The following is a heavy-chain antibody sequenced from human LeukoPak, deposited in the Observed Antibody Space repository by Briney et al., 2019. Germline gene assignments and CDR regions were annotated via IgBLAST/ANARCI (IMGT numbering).Heavy chain of an antibody. D-gene: IGHD3-10*01. CDR2: INHSGST. CDR1: GGSFSGYY. J-gene: IGHJ3*02. CDR3: ARTRLLWFGELLNAFDI. V-gene: IGHV4-34*01. Sequence: PSETLSLTCAVYGGSFSGYYWRWIRQPPGKGLEWIGEINHSGSTNYNPSLKSRVTISVDTSKNQFSLKLSSVTAADTAVYYCARTRLLWFGELLNAFDIWGQGTMVTVSS.